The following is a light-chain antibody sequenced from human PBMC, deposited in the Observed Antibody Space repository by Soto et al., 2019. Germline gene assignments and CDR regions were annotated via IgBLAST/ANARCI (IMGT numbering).Light chain of an antibody. CDR3: SSYAGSNSPNWV. Sequence: QSALTQPPSASGSPGQSVTISCTGTSSDVGGYNYVSWYQQHPGKAPKFMIYEVSKRPSGVPDRFSGSKSGNTASLTVSGLQAEDEADYYCSSYAGSNSPNWVFGGGTQLTVL. V-gene: IGLV2-8*01. J-gene: IGLJ3*02. CDR1: SSDVGGYNY. CDR2: EVS.